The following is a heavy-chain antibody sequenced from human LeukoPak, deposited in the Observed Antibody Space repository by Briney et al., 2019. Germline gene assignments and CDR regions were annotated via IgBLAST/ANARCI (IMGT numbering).Heavy chain of an antibody. D-gene: IGHD4-17*01. CDR1: GYTFTGYY. V-gene: IGHV1-2*02. CDR3: ARPTFYGDYLTAFDI. J-gene: IGHJ3*02. Sequence: ASVKVSCKASGYTFTGYYMHWVRQAPGQGLEWMGWINPNSGGTNYAQKFQGRVTTTRDTSISTAYMELSRLRSDDTAVYYCARPTFYGDYLTAFDIWGQGTMVTVSS. CDR2: INPNSGGT.